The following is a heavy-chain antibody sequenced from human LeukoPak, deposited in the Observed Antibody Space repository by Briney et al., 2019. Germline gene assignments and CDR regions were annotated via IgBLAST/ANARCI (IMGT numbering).Heavy chain of an antibody. J-gene: IGHJ4*02. Sequence: GESLRISCKGSGYSFTRYWIGWVRQMPGKGLEWMGIIYPGDSDTRYSPSFQGQVTISADKSISTAYLQWSSLKASDTAMYYCARPYYYDSSDYYYYFDYWGQGTLVTVSS. D-gene: IGHD3-22*01. CDR1: GYSFTRYW. CDR2: IYPGDSDT. CDR3: ARPYYYDSSDYYYYFDY. V-gene: IGHV5-51*01.